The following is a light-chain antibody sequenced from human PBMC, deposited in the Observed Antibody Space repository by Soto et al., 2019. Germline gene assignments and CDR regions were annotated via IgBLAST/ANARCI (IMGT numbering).Light chain of an antibody. V-gene: IGLV2-23*03. CDR1: RSDVGSYNL. Sequence: QSVLTQPASVSGSHGQSITISCTGTRSDVGSYNLVSWYQQHPGKAPKLMIYEGSKRPSGVSNRFSGSKSGNTASLTISGLQAEDEADYYCCSYAGSSTFLYVFGTGSKLPAL. CDR3: CSYAGSSTFLYV. J-gene: IGLJ1*01. CDR2: EGS.